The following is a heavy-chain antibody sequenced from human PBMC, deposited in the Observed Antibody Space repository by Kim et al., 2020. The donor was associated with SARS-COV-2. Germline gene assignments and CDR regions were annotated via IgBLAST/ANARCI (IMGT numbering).Heavy chain of an antibody. V-gene: IGHV3-53*01. CDR2: RT. J-gene: IGHJ6*02. CDR3: AKDLHYYGMDV. Sequence: RTYYAASVRGRFTISRDKFKNTLYLQMNTLRADDTALYYCAKDLHYYGMDVWGQGTTVTVSS.